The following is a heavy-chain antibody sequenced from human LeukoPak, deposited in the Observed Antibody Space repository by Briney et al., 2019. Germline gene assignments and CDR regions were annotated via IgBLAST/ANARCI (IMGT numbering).Heavy chain of an antibody. CDR2: ISYDGSNK. CDR1: GFTFSNYV. J-gene: IGHJ4*02. CDR3: AKAPVTTCRGAFCYPFDY. V-gene: IGHV3-30*18. D-gene: IGHD2-15*01. Sequence: GGSLRLSCAASGFTFSNYVIHWVRQAPGKGLEWVAVISYDGSNKYYADSVEGRFTISRDSSKNTLFLQMNRLRPEDAAVYYCAKAPVTTCRGAFCYPFDYWGLGTLVTVSS.